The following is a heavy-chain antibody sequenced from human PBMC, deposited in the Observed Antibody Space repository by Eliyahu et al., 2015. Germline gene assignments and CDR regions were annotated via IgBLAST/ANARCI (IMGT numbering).Heavy chain of an antibody. CDR3: ARHSGILEWLFISPLDY. CDR1: VGPISXSSYH. J-gene: IGHJ4*02. Sequence: QLQLQESGPGLVKPSETLSXTCXVXVGPISXSSYHWAWIRPPPGKGLEWIGSFYYSGTTYHNPSLKSRITISVDTSRNQFSLKLSFVTAADTAVYYCARHSGILEWLFISPLDYWGQGNLVTVSS. CDR2: FYYSGTT. D-gene: IGHD3-3*01. V-gene: IGHV4-39*01.